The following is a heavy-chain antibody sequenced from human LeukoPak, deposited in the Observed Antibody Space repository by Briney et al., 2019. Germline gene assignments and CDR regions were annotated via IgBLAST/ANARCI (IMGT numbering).Heavy chain of an antibody. CDR2: IYYNEKT. D-gene: IGHD3-16*01. CDR1: GDYVISGRFY. J-gene: IGHJ3*01. CDR3: ARTTVGATDRPLYT. Sequence: SETLSLTCTVSGDYVISGRFYWSWVRQTPGKGLEWIGYIYYNEKTKYNTALESRVTISLAQSKSPLSMRLTSVTAADTAIYFSARTTVGATDRPLYTWGQGTLVPVSS. V-gene: IGHV4-61*01.